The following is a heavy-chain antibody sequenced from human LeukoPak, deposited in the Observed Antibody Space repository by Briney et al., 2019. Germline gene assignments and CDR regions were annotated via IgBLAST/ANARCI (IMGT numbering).Heavy chain of an antibody. CDR1: GDTFSSYA. CDR2: INPTRGSA. Sequence: ASVKVSCKASGDTFSSYAIRWVRQAPGQGLEWMGRINPTRGSASYAQKFQGRVTMTSDKSTSTVYLELSSLRSEDTAVYYCARDRSGSRWRWFDPWGQGTLVTVSS. D-gene: IGHD6-13*01. J-gene: IGHJ5*02. CDR3: ARDRSGSRWRWFDP. V-gene: IGHV1-46*01.